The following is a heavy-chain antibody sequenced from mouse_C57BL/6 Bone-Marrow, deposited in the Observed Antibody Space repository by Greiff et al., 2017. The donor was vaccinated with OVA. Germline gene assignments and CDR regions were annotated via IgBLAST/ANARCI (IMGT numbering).Heavy chain of an antibody. V-gene: IGHV6-6*01. Sequence: LQQSGGGLVQPGGSMKLSCAASGFTFSDAWMAWVRQSPENGLEWVAEIRNKANTHETSDAESVKGRFTISRDDSKSSVYLHMNSLRAEDSGNYDCTVSNYEERFAYWGQGTLVTVS. CDR2: IRNKANTHET. CDR1: GFTFSDAW. J-gene: IGHJ3*01. CDR3: TVSNYEERFAY. D-gene: IGHD2-5*01.